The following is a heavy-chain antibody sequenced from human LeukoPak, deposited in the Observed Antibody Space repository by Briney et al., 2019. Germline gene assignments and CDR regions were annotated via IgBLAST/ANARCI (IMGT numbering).Heavy chain of an antibody. V-gene: IGHV3-7*01. J-gene: IGHJ4*02. CDR2: IKQDGSTK. Sequence: GGSLRLSCAVSGFTFSNFWMAWVRQAPGKGLEWVANIKQDGSTKHYADSLKDRFTISRDNPKNLLYVQMNSLRADDTAVYYCARDTDGSLDYWGQGILVTVAS. D-gene: IGHD1-26*01. CDR1: GFTFSNFW. CDR3: ARDTDGSLDY.